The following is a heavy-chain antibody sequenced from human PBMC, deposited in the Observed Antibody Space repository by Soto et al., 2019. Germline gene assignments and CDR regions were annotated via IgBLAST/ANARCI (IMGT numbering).Heavy chain of an antibody. Sequence: SETLSLTCTAAGGSISSYYWSWIRQPAGKGLEWIGRIYTSGSTNYNPSLKSRVTMSVDTSKNQFSLKLSSVTAADTAVYYCARGRRSTSVGLKYYDFWSCPENWFDPWGQGTLVTVSS. J-gene: IGHJ5*02. V-gene: IGHV4-4*07. CDR2: IYTSGST. CDR1: GGSISSYY. CDR3: ARGRRSTSVGLKYYDFWSCPENWFDP. D-gene: IGHD3-3*01.